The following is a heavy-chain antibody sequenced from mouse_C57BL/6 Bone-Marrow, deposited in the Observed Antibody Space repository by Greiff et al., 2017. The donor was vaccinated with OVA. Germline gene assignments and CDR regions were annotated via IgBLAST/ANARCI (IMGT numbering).Heavy chain of an antibody. CDR3: APLLRYSYWYFDV. CDR1: GYTFTDYY. V-gene: IGHV1-75*01. Sequence: VQLQQSGPELVKPGASVKISCKASGYTFTDYYINWVKQRPGQGLEWIGWIFPGSGSTYYNEKFKGKATLTVDKSSSTAYMLLSSLTSEDSAVYFCAPLLRYSYWYFDVWGTGTTVTVSS. J-gene: IGHJ1*03. D-gene: IGHD1-1*01. CDR2: IFPGSGST.